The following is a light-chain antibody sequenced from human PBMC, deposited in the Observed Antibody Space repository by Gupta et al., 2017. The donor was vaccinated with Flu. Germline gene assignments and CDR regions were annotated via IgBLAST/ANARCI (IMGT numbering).Light chain of an antibody. V-gene: IGKV1-6*01. CDR1: PEIHNY. CDR2: GAS. Sequence: VSMTLFASPEIHNYLGWFQHQPGKAPQLLIFGASSLESGVPSRFSGSGAGSDFTLTISSLQPENFAVYYCLQYSCFPRTFGQWTTMEVK. J-gene: IGKJ2*01. CDR3: LQYSCFPRT.